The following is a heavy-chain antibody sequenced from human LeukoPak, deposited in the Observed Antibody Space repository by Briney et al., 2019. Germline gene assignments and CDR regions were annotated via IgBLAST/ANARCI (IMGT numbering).Heavy chain of an antibody. CDR1: GFTFSSYW. J-gene: IGHJ4*02. Sequence: GGSLRLSCAASGFTFSSYWMHWVREAPGKGLVWVSRINSDGSSTRYADSVKGRFTISRDNAKNTLYLQMNSLRAEDTAVYYCARGAPVIVVLVAATPDYWGQGTLVTVSS. D-gene: IGHD2-15*01. CDR2: INSDGSST. V-gene: IGHV3-74*01. CDR3: ARGAPVIVVLVAATPDY.